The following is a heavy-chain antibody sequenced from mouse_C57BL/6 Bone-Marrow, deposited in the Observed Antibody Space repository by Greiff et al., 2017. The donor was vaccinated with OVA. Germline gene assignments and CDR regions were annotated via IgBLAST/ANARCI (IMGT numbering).Heavy chain of an antibody. CDR2: IDPSDSYT. V-gene: IGHV1-69*01. J-gene: IGHJ2*01. Sequence: VQLQQPGAELVMPGASVKLSCKASGYTFTSYWMHWVKQRPGQGLEWIGEIDPSDSYTNYNQKFKGKSTLTVDKSSSTAYMQLSSLTSEDSAVYYCARNNDANYFDYWGQGTTLTVSS. CDR3: ARNNDANYFDY. CDR1: GYTFTSYW. D-gene: IGHD2-12*01.